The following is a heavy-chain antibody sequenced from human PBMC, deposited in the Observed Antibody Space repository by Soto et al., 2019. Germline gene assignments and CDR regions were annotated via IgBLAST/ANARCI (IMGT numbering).Heavy chain of an antibody. J-gene: IGHJ6*02. Sequence: EVQLVESGGGLVQPGGSLRLSCAASGFTFSSYAMSWVRQAPGKGLEWVSTISASGGSTYHADSVKGRFTISRDNSKNALYVQMNSLRDEDTAAYCCAKDGRGAGSYYIYGMGVWGQGTTVTVS. CDR1: GFTFSSYA. D-gene: IGHD3-10*01. CDR2: ISASGGST. CDR3: AKDGRGAGSYYIYGMGV. V-gene: IGHV3-23*04.